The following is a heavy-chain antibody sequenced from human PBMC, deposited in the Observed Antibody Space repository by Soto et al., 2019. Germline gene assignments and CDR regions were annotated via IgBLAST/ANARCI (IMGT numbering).Heavy chain of an antibody. Sequence: QVQLQESGPGLVKPSQTLSLTCTVSGGSISSGGYYWSWIRQHPGKGLEWIGFIYYSGGTYYNPSLKSRVTISVDTSKNQFSLKLSSVTAADTAVYYGARDRSGYRSTVVVPAAMPHYYGMDVWGQGTTVTVSS. V-gene: IGHV4-31*03. CDR2: IYYSGGT. D-gene: IGHD2-2*01. CDR1: GGSISSGGYY. CDR3: ARDRSGYRSTVVVPAAMPHYYGMDV. J-gene: IGHJ6*02.